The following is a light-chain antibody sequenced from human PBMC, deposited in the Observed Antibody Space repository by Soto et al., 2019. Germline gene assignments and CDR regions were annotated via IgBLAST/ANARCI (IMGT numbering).Light chain of an antibody. V-gene: IGLV2-14*03. CDR2: DVN. CDR1: SSDVGGYNY. CDR3: SSHSSSSTLVV. Sequence: QSALTQPASMSGSPGQSITISCTGTSSDVGGYNYVSWYRQHPGKAPKLMIYDVNNRPSGGSHRFSGSKSGNTASLTISGLQAEDEADYYCSSHSSSSTLVVFGGGTKVTVL. J-gene: IGLJ2*01.